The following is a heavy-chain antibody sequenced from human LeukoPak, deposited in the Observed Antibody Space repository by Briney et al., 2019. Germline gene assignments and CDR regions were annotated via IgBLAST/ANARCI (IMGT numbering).Heavy chain of an antibody. CDR1: GFTFSSYA. D-gene: IGHD3-3*01. J-gene: IGHJ4*02. CDR3: AKALTIFGVVPFDY. CDR2: ISGSGGST. V-gene: IGHV3-23*01. Sequence: GGSLRLSCAASGFTFSSYAMSWVRQAPGKGLGWVSAISGSGGSTYYADSVKGRFTISRDNSKNTLYLQMNSLRAEDTAVYYCAKALTIFGVVPFDYWGQGTLVTVSS.